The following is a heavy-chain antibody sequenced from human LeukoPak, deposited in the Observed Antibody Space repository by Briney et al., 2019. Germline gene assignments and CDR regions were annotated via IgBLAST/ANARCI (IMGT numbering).Heavy chain of an antibody. V-gene: IGHV3-48*01. Sequence: GGSLRLSCAASGFTFSSYSMNWVRQAPGKGLEWVSYISSSSSTIYYADSVKGRFTVSRDNSKNTVYLQMNSLRADDTAIYYCAKDGQTGEWELEHWGQGTLVTVSS. CDR2: ISSSSSTI. CDR1: GFTFSSYS. D-gene: IGHD7-27*01. J-gene: IGHJ1*01. CDR3: AKDGQTGEWELEH.